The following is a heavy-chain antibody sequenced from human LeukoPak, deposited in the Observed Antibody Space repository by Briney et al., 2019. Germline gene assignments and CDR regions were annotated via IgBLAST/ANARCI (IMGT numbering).Heavy chain of an antibody. CDR1: GVSFDDYY. V-gene: IGHV4-34*01. J-gene: IGHJ4*02. CDR2: INHSGYT. CDR3: TRMTAGHDY. D-gene: IGHD2-21*02. Sequence: KPSETLSLTCVVSGVSFDDYYWSWVRQTPGKGLEWIGEINHSGYTNDSPSLKSRVTLSIDTSRKQFSLNLRSVTVADTGIYYCTRMTAGHDYWGQGTLVTVSS.